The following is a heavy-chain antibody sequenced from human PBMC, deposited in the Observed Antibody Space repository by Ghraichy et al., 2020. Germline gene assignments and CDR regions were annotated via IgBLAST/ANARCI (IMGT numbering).Heavy chain of an antibody. V-gene: IGHV3-53*01. CDR2: IYSGGST. D-gene: IGHD7-27*01. J-gene: IGHJ6*02. CDR3: ASSTGDGYYYYYGMDV. Sequence: AGSLRLSCAASGFTVSSNYMSWVRQAPGKGLEWVSVIYSGGSTYYADSVKGRFTISRDNSKNTLYLQMNSLRAEDTAVYYCASSTGDGYYYYYGMDVWGQGTTVTVSS. CDR1: GFTVSSNY.